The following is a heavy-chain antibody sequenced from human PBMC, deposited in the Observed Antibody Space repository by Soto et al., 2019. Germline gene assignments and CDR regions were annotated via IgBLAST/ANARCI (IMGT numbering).Heavy chain of an antibody. CDR1: GGSFSGYY. V-gene: IGHV4-34*01. Sequence: SETLSLTCAVYGGSFSGYYWSWIRQPPGKGLEWIGEINHSGSTNYNPSLKSRVTISVDTSKNQFSLKLSSVTAADTAVYYCARTLLYDYVWGSYRYSGMDVRGQGTTVTVSS. D-gene: IGHD3-16*02. CDR3: ARTLLYDYVWGSYRYSGMDV. J-gene: IGHJ6*02. CDR2: INHSGST.